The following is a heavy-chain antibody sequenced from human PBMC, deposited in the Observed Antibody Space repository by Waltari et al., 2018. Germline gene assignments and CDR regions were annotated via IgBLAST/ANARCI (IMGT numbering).Heavy chain of an antibody. D-gene: IGHD3-22*01. J-gene: IGHJ2*01. CDR1: GASITSADYD. Sequence: QVQLLESGPGLVKPSQTLSLTCTVSGASITSADYDWSCVRQAPGKGLEWIGHMYNSGATYYNPSLKSRVTISLDTSQNHFSLRLTSVTAADTAMYYCARSTGYPYWNFDLWSRGTLVTVSS. V-gene: IGHV4-30-4*08. CDR2: MYNSGAT. CDR3: ARSTGYPYWNFDL.